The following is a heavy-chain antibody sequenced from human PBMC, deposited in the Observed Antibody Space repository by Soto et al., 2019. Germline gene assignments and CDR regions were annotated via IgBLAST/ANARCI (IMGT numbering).Heavy chain of an antibody. J-gene: IGHJ4*02. CDR2: IYYSGGT. CDR3: ARSGYSYGPNPLLY. CDR1: GYSISSSNW. Sequence: SETLSLTCAVSGYSISSSNWWGWIRQPPGKGLEWIGYIYYSGGTYYNPSLKSRVTISVDTSKNQFSLKLSSVTAADTAVYYCARSGYSYGPNPLLYWGQGTLVTVSS. V-gene: IGHV4-28*01. D-gene: IGHD5-18*01.